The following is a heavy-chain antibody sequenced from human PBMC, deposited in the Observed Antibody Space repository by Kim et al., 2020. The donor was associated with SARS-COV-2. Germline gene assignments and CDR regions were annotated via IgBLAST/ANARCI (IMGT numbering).Heavy chain of an antibody. CDR2: IIPIFGTA. V-gene: IGHV1-69*13. Sequence: SVKVSCKASGGTFSSYAISWVRQAPGQGLEWMGGIIPIFGTANYAQKFQGRVTITADESTSTAYMELSSLRSEDTAVYYCARDPHCSGGSCYSLGGWFDPWGQGTLVTVSS. J-gene: IGHJ5*02. CDR1: GGTFSSYA. D-gene: IGHD2-15*01. CDR3: ARDPHCSGGSCYSLGGWFDP.